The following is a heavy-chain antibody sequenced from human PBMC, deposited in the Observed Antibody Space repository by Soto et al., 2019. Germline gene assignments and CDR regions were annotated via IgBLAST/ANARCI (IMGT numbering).Heavy chain of an antibody. Sequence: GASVKVSCKASGYTFTGYYMHWVRQAPGQGLEWMGWINPNSGGTNYAQKFQGWVTMTRDTSISTAYMELSRLRSDDTAVYYCAIPRVYCSSTSCSSLGAFDIWGQGTMVTVSS. V-gene: IGHV1-2*04. CDR2: INPNSGGT. J-gene: IGHJ3*02. D-gene: IGHD2-2*01. CDR3: AIPRVYCSSTSCSSLGAFDI. CDR1: GYTFTGYY.